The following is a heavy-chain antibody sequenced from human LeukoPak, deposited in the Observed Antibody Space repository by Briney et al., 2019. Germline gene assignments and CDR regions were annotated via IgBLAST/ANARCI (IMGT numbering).Heavy chain of an antibody. CDR2: INPANGNT. CDR3: ARDGYDADGYLDY. D-gene: IGHD5-12*01. J-gene: IGHJ4*02. Sequence: ASVKVSCKASGYPFRSYVIHWLRQAPGQTLEWIGWINPANGNTKYSRNFQGRVTITRDTSASVVCMELSSLRYEDTAVYYCARDGYDADGYLDYWGQGALVPVSS. V-gene: IGHV1-3*01. CDR1: GYPFRSYV.